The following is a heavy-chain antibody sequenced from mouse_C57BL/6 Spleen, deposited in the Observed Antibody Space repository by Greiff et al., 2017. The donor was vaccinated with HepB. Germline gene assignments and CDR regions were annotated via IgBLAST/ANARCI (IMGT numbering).Heavy chain of an antibody. CDR3: ARVDYRAWFAY. D-gene: IGHD5-5*01. V-gene: IGHV3-1*01. CDR1: GYSITSGYD. J-gene: IGHJ3*01. Sequence: EVHLVESGPGMVKPSQSLSLTCTVTGYSITSGYDWHWIRHFPGNKLEWMGYISYSGSTNYNPSLKSRISITHDTSKNHFFLKLNSVTTEDTATYYCARVDYRAWFAYWGQGTLVTVSA. CDR2: ISYSGST.